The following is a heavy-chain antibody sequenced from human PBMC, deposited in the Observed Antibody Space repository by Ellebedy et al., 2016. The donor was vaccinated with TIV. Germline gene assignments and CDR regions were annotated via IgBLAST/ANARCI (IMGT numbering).Heavy chain of an antibody. Sequence: PGGSLRLSCAASGFTFGSYAMHWVRQAPGQGLEWVALISYDGSNKYYADSVKGRFTISRDNSKNTLYLQMTGLRAEDTAVYYCARVDYHDSSGYFDYWGQGTLVTVSS. CDR3: ARVDYHDSSGYFDY. V-gene: IGHV3-30-3*01. CDR1: GFTFGSYA. D-gene: IGHD3-22*01. CDR2: ISYDGSNK. J-gene: IGHJ4*02.